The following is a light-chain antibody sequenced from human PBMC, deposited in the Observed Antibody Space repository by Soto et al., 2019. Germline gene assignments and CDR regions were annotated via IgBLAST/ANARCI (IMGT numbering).Light chain of an antibody. J-gene: IGKJ4*01. V-gene: IGKV3-20*01. CDR1: QSVSSSY. CDR2: GAS. Sequence: EIVLTQSRGTLSLSPGERATLSCRASQSVSSSYLAWYQQKPGQAPRLLIYGASSRATGIPDRFSGSGSGTDFTLTISRLEPEDFAVYYCQQYDSSPLTFGGGTKVEIK. CDR3: QQYDSSPLT.